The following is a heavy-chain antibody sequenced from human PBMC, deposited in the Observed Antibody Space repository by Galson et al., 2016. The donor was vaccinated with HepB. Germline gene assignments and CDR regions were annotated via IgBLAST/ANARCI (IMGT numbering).Heavy chain of an antibody. Sequence: SLRLSCAASGFTFSGHYMSWIRQAPGKGLEWISYIDSSGRPLYYADSVKGRFTISRDNVRNTLYLGMNGLRDEDTAIYYCTRDPDTSSKVDVWGQGTTVIVSS. J-gene: IGHJ6*02. CDR3: TRDPDTSSKVDV. CDR2: IDSSGRPL. V-gene: IGHV3-11*01. CDR1: GFTFSGHY. D-gene: IGHD5-18*01.